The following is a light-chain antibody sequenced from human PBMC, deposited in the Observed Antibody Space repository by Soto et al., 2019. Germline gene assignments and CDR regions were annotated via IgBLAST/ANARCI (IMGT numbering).Light chain of an antibody. Sequence: DIQMTQSPSSLSASVGDRVTITCQASRDISNFLNWYQQKPGKAPKLLIYDVSNLETGVPPRFNGSGSWTDFSFTITSLQPEDIATYYCEQYDILPTFGQGTKLEIK. CDR1: RDISNF. CDR3: EQYDILPT. V-gene: IGKV1-33*01. CDR2: DVS. J-gene: IGKJ2*01.